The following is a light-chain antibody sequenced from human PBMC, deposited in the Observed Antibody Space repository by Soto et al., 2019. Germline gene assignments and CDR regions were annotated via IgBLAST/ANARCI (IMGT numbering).Light chain of an antibody. Sequence: EIVMTQSPATLSVSPGERATLSCRASQSVSSNLAWYQQKPGQAPRLLIYGASTRATGIPARFSGSGSGTEFTLTNSGLQSEDFVGYYCQQYNDWRMYTFGQGPKLEIK. CDR3: QQYNDWRMYT. CDR2: GAS. V-gene: IGKV3-15*01. J-gene: IGKJ2*01. CDR1: QSVSSN.